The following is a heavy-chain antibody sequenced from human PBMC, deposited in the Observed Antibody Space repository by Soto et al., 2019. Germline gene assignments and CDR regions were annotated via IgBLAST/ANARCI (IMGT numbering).Heavy chain of an antibody. CDR2: ISAYTDTP. V-gene: IGHV1-18*01. Sequence: ASGKVSCKAFGYTFTNFGVTWVRRAPGQGLEWMGWISAYTDTPNYAQKFQGRVTITADESTSTAYMELSSLRSEDTAVYYCARGRIAARFAGYFDYWGQGTLVTVSS. CDR1: GYTFTNFG. J-gene: IGHJ4*02. D-gene: IGHD6-6*01. CDR3: ARGRIAARFAGYFDY.